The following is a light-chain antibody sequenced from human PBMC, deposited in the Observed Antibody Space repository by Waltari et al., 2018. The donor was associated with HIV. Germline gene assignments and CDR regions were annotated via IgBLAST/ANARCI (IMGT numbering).Light chain of an antibody. Sequence: IQMTQSPSTLSASVGDRVTLTCRASQSVTWVAWYQQKPGKAPDLLISKASVLHRGVSSRFSASGSGTEFSHTISSLQPDDFATYYCKQYQSLYTFGPGTKLEI. CDR1: QSVTW. CDR3: KQYQSLYT. J-gene: IGKJ2*01. CDR2: KAS. V-gene: IGKV1-5*03.